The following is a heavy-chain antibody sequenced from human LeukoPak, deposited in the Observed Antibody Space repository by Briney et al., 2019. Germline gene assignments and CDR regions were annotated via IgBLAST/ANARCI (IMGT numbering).Heavy chain of an antibody. Sequence: PSETLSLTCTVSGGPISSYHWSWLRQPPGKGLEWSGHIYYSGSTNYNPSLKSRVSISVDTSKNQFSLKLSSVTAADTAVYYCARLVTTFDRTDAFDIWGQGTMVTVSS. CDR2: IYYSGST. CDR1: GGPISSYH. V-gene: IGHV4-59*01. J-gene: IGHJ3*02. D-gene: IGHD3-16*01. CDR3: ARLVTTFDRTDAFDI.